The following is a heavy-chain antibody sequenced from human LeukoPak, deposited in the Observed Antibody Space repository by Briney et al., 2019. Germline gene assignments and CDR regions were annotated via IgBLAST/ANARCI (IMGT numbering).Heavy chain of an antibody. J-gene: IGHJ3*02. Sequence: PSETLSPTCTVSRGSVSSGSYYWNWTRQPPGKGLERTGYNYYSGSTNYNPTLKSRLTKAEDTSKNQHTLKLSSVTAADTAVYYCARDEPLSMAFDIWGPGKMVTVSS. D-gene: IGHD1-14*01. CDR1: RGSVSSGSYY. V-gene: IGHV4-61*01. CDR2: NYYSGST. CDR3: ARDEPLSMAFDI.